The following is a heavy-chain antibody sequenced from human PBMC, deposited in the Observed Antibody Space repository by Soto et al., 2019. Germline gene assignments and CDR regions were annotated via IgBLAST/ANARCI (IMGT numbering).Heavy chain of an antibody. CDR3: AHSLASAGLRILDY. Sequence: QITLKESGPTLVKPTQTLTLTCTFSGFSLSTSGVGVGWIRQPPGKALEWLALIYWDDDKRYSPSLRSRLTITKDTSKNQVVITMTNMDPVDTATYYCAHSLASAGLRILDYWGQGTLVTVSS. CDR1: GFSLSTSGVG. CDR2: IYWDDDK. D-gene: IGHD6-13*01. J-gene: IGHJ4*02. V-gene: IGHV2-5*02.